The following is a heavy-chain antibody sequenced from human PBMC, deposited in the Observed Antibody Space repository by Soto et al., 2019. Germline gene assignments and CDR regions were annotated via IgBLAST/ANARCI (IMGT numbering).Heavy chain of an antibody. V-gene: IGHV3-15*07. J-gene: IGHJ4*02. CDR2: IKSKAHGGTT. D-gene: IGHD3-22*01. CDR1: DFILSDAW. Sequence: EVQLEESGGGLIKPGESLTLSCAASDFILSDAWMKWVRQAPGKGLEWVGRIKSKAHGGTTDYAAPLKARVTILRDDSKNTLYLQMNSLQTEDTAMYYWASSRDSSGLRRYDYWGQGALVTVSS. CDR3: ASSRDSSGLRRYDY.